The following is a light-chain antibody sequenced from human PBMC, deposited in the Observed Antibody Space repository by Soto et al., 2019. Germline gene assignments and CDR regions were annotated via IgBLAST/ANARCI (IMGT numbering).Light chain of an antibody. CDR1: ENINKY. V-gene: IGKV1-17*01. J-gene: IGKJ1*01. CDR2: TAS. CDR3: QQLNSYPWT. Sequence: DIQMTQSPSSLSASVGDRVTITCRASENINKYVSWFQQKPGKAPKLLIYTASDLQSGAPSRFSGSGSRTEFKLTISSLQPEDFATYYCQQLNSYPWTFGQGTKVEIK.